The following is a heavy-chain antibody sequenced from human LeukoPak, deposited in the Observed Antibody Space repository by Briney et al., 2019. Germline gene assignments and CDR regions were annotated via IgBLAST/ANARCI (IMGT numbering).Heavy chain of an antibody. V-gene: IGHV4-31*03. CDR3: ARDRGYCSGGSCYNFDY. CDR2: IYYSGST. D-gene: IGHD2-15*01. Sequence: SQTLSLTCTVSGGSISSGGYYWSWIRQHSGKGLEWIGYIYYSGSTYYNPSLKSRVTISVDTSKNQFSLKLSSVTAADTAVYYCARDRGYCSGGSCYNFDYWGQGTLVTVSS. CDR1: GGSISSGGYY. J-gene: IGHJ4*02.